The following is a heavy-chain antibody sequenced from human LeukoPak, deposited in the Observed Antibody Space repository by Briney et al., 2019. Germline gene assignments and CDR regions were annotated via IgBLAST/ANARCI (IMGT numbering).Heavy chain of an antibody. CDR2: IKSKTDGGTT. CDR1: GFTFSNAW. Sequence: PGGSLRLSCAASGFTFSNAWMSWVRQAPGKGLEWVGRIKSKTDGGTTDYAAPVKGRFTISRDDSKNTLYLQMNSLKTEDTAVYYCAKIPYSSGWVQNWFDPWGQGTLVTVSS. CDR3: AKIPYSSGWVQNWFDP. V-gene: IGHV3-15*01. J-gene: IGHJ5*02. D-gene: IGHD6-19*01.